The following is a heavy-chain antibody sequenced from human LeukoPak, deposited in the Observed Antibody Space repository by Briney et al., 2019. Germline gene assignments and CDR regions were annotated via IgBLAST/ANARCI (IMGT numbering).Heavy chain of an antibody. CDR2: IYYSGST. CDR1: GGSISSYY. D-gene: IGHD4-17*01. J-gene: IGHJ5*02. Sequence: SETLSLTCTVSGGSISSYYWSWIRQPPGKGLEWIGYIYYSGSTNYNPSLKSRVTISVDTSKNQFSLKLSSVTAADTAVYYCAGRRYGNQFDPWGQGTLVTVSS. V-gene: IGHV4-59*08. CDR3: AGRRYGNQFDP.